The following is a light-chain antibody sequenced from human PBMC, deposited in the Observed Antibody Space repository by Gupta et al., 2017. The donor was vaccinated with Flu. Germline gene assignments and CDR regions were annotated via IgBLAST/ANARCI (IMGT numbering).Light chain of an antibody. CDR3: MQAKQTPPT. CDR1: QSLLHSNGRNY. Sequence: VVTQSPLSLPVTPGEPTSIYCMSSQSLLHSNGRNYLDWYLQRPGQSPQLLIYVGSDRASGVPDRFSGSGSGTDFTLTISRVEAEDVGVYYCMQAKQTPPTFGPGTKVDIK. V-gene: IGKV2-28*01. J-gene: IGKJ3*01. CDR2: VGS.